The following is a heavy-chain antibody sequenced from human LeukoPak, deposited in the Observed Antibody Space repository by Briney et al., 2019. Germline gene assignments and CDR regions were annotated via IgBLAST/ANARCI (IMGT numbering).Heavy chain of an antibody. D-gene: IGHD6-19*01. V-gene: IGHV4-61*05. CDR3: ARPRSSGLRGAFDI. CDR2: IYYSGST. J-gene: IGHJ3*02. CDR1: GGSISSSSYY. Sequence: SETLSLTCTVSGGSISSSSYYWGWIRQPPGKGLEWIGYIYYSGSTNYNPSLKSRVTISVDTSKNQFSLKLSSVTAADTAVYYCARPRSSGLRGAFDIWGQGTMVTVSS.